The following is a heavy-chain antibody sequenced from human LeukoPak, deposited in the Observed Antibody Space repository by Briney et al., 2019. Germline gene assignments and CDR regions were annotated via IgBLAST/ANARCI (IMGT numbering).Heavy chain of an antibody. V-gene: IGHV3-30*02. CDR3: AKDAYFDWLFDY. Sequence: GGSLRLSCAASGFTFSSYGMHWVRQAPGKGLEWVAFIRYDGSNKYYADSVKGRFTISRDNSKNTLYLQMNSLRAEDTAVYYCAKDAYFDWLFDYWGQETLVTVSS. CDR1: GFTFSSYG. D-gene: IGHD3-9*01. J-gene: IGHJ4*02. CDR2: IRYDGSNK.